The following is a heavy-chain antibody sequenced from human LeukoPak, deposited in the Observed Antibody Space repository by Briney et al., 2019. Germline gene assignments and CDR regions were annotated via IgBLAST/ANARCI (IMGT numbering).Heavy chain of an antibody. V-gene: IGHV3-21*01. J-gene: IGHJ6*04. CDR2: ISRNSAFI. D-gene: IGHD3-3*01. Sequence: PRGSLRLSCAASGFTFTTYDMNLVRQAPGKGLEWVSYISRNSAFIYYADSVKGRFTNSRDNAKNALYLQMSSLRGDEPLVYYCARYYEATSRAFGLDLWGKGTTVTVAS. CDR1: GFTFTTYD. CDR3: ARYYEATSRAFGLDL.